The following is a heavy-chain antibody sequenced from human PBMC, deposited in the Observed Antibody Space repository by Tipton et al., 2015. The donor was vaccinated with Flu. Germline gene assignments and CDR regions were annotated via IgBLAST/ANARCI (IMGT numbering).Heavy chain of an antibody. V-gene: IGHV4-39*01. CDR2: IYYSGST. CDR3: ARPVIAVAGPFDY. CDR1: GGSISSSSYY. Sequence: TLSLTCTVSGGSISSSSYYWGWIRQPPGKGLEWIGSIYYSGSTYYNPSLKSRVTISVDTSKNQFSLKLSSVTAADTAVYYCARPVIAVAGPFDYWGQGTLVTVSS. D-gene: IGHD6-19*01. J-gene: IGHJ4*02.